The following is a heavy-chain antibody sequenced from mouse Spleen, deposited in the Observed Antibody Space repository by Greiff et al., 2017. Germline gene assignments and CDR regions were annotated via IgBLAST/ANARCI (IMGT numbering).Heavy chain of an antibody. CDR2: INPYNGGT. D-gene: IGHD3-2*02. CDR3: ARRETAQATFAY. CDR1: GYTFTDYY. V-gene: IGHV1-19*01. J-gene: IGHJ3*01. Sequence: VQLKESGPVLVKPGASVKMSCKASGYTFTDYYMNWVKQSHGKSLEWIGVINPYNGGTSYNQKFKGKATLTVDKSSSTAYMELNSLTSEDSAVYYCARRETAQATFAYWGQGTLVTVST.